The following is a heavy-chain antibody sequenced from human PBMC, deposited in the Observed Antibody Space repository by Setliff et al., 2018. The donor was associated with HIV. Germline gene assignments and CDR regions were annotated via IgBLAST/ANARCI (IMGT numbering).Heavy chain of an antibody. Sequence: SETLSLTCTVSGDSISRGAYYWSWIRQPAEKGLEWIGRVHANGDTSYNPSLRSRVIISLDTAKNQFSLTLVSVTAADTALYYCARCPSNHLTEAVKKTFYYYYMDVWGKGTTVTVS. D-gene: IGHD6-13*01. V-gene: IGHV4-61*02. CDR2: VHANGDT. J-gene: IGHJ6*03. CDR3: ARCPSNHLTEAVKKTFYYYYMDV. CDR1: GDSISRGAYY.